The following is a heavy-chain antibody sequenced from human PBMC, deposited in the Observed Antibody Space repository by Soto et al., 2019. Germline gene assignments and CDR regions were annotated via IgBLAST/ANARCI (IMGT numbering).Heavy chain of an antibody. CDR1: GYRVTSYG. V-gene: IGHV1-18*01. D-gene: IGHD4-17*01. Sequence: ASAKVSCKASGYRVTSYGISGVRKTNGQGLEWMGWISAYNGNTNYAQKLQGRVTMTTDTSTSTAYMELRSLRSDDTAVYYCAREGRDYAWRLFDYWGQGTLVTVSS. CDR2: ISAYNGNT. J-gene: IGHJ4*02. CDR3: AREGRDYAWRLFDY.